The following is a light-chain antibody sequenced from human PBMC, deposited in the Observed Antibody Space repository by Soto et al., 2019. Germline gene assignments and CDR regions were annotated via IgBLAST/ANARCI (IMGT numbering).Light chain of an antibody. CDR1: QGIRND. CDR3: LQKYFYPFT. V-gene: IGKV1-6*01. CDR2: ASS. J-gene: IGKJ3*01. Sequence: AIQMTQSPSSLYASVGDRVTITCRASQGIRNDLDWFQQKPGKAPKLLIYASSNLQSGVPARFSCSGSGTDFTLTISSLQPEDFATYYCLQKYFYPFTFGPGTKVDIK.